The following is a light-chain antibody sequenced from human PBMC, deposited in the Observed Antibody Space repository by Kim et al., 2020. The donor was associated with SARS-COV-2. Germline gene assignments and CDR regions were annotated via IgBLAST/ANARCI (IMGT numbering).Light chain of an antibody. Sequence: SYELTQPLSVSVALGQTARITCGGNNIGSKNVHWYQQKPGQAPVLVIYRDGDRPSGIPERFSGFNSGNTATLTISRAQAGDAADYYCQVCDSLPVVFCGG. V-gene: IGLV3-9*01. CDR1: NIGSKN. CDR3: QVCDSLPVV. CDR2: RDG. J-gene: IGLJ2*01.